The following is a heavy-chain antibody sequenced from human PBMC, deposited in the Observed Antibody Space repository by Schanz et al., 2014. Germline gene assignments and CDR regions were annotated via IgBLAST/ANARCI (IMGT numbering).Heavy chain of an antibody. CDR3: AKDLYNYGIFDS. CDR1: GFTFFGSFA. V-gene: IGHV3-23*04. D-gene: IGHD3-16*01. J-gene: IGHJ5*01. CDR2: MSGSGSTA. Sequence: AQLVESGGGLVQPGGSLRLSCAASGFTFFGSFAMSWVRQAPGKGLEWVSGMSGSGSTADYADSVKGRFTISRDNSRKTLYLQMNSLRADDTAVYYCAKDLYNYGIFDSWGQGTLVTVSS.